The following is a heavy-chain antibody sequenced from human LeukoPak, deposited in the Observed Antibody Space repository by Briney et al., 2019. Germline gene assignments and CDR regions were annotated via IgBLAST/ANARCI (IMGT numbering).Heavy chain of an antibody. D-gene: IGHD2-15*01. Sequence: GGSLRLSCAASGFTFSSYAMGWVRQAPGKGLEWVSVIYSGGSTYYADSVKGRFTISRDNSKNTLYLQMNSLRAEDTAVYYCARDAPYCSGGSCNYGMDVWGQGTTVTVSS. J-gene: IGHJ6*02. V-gene: IGHV3-53*01. CDR3: ARDAPYCSGGSCNYGMDV. CDR2: IYSGGST. CDR1: GFTFSSYA.